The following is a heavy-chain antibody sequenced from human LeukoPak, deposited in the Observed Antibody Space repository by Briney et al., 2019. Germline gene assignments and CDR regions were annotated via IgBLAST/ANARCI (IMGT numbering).Heavy chain of an antibody. J-gene: IGHJ3*02. Sequence: GASVKVSCKASGYTFTGYYMHWVRQAPGQGLEWMGWINPNSGGTNYAQKFQGRVTMTRDTSVSTAYMELSRLRSDDTAVYYCASRQQLVHDAFDIWGQGTMVTVSS. V-gene: IGHV1-2*02. CDR2: INPNSGGT. CDR1: GYTFTGYY. D-gene: IGHD6-13*01. CDR3: ASRQQLVHDAFDI.